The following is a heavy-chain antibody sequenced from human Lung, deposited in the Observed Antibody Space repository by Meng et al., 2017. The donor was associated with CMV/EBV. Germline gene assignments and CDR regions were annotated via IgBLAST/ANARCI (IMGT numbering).Heavy chain of an antibody. V-gene: IGHV3-11*04. Sequence: GESLKISCAASGFIFSDFYMSWIRQAPGKGLEWVANIGTSESSKYYVDSVKGRFTVSRDNTKNSLYLQMNTLTVEDTAAYYCARGGGATAKDFYGMDVWGQGNXVNGCS. CDR2: IGTSESSK. CDR1: GFIFSDFY. D-gene: IGHD1-26*01. J-gene: IGHJ6*01. CDR3: ARGGGATAKDFYGMDV.